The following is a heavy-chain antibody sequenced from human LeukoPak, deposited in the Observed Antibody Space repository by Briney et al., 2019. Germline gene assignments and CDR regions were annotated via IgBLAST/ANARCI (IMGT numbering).Heavy chain of an antibody. CDR2: IYSGGST. Sequence: GGSLRLSCAASGFTVSSNYMSWVRQAPGKGLEWVSVIYSGGSTYYADSVKGRFTISRHNSKNTLYLQMNSLRAEDTAVYYCARTYSSGWYLSFDYWGQGTLVTVSS. D-gene: IGHD6-19*01. CDR3: ARTYSSGWYLSFDY. V-gene: IGHV3-53*04. CDR1: GFTVSSNY. J-gene: IGHJ4*02.